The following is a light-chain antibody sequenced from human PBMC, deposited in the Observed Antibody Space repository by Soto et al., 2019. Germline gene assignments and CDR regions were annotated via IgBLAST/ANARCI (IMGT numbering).Light chain of an antibody. Sequence: QSALTQPPSVSGSPGQSVTISCTGTSSDVGGYNYVSWYQQHPGKAPKVMIYDVSKRPSGVPDRFSGSKSGNTASLTISGLQAEDEADYYCCSNAGSLELFGTGTKLTVL. J-gene: IGLJ1*01. CDR1: SSDVGGYNY. CDR2: DVS. V-gene: IGLV2-11*01. CDR3: CSNAGSLEL.